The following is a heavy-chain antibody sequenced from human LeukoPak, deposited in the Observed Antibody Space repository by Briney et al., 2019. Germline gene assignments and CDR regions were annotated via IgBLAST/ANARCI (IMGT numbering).Heavy chain of an antibody. J-gene: IGHJ3*02. CDR2: IYYSGST. Sequence: SETLSPTCTVSGGSISSYYWSWIRQPPGKGLEWIGYIYYSGSTNYNPSLKSRVTISVDTSKNQFSLKLSSVAAADTAVYYCARYTPLGYCSSTSCQGGAFDIWGQGTMVTVSS. CDR3: ARYTPLGYCSSTSCQGGAFDI. V-gene: IGHV4-59*01. D-gene: IGHD2-2*01. CDR1: GGSISSYY.